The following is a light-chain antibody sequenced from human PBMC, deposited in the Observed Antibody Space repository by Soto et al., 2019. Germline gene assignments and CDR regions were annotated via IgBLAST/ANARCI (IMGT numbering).Light chain of an antibody. Sequence: EIVLTQSPGTLYLSPGERATLSCRASQSVSSSYLAWYQQKPGQAPRLLIYDVSNRATGIPARFSGSGSGTDFSLTISSLEPEDFAVYYCQQRSHWPRTFGQGTKVDI. J-gene: IGKJ1*01. CDR2: DVS. CDR1: QSVSSSY. V-gene: IGKV3D-20*02. CDR3: QQRSHWPRT.